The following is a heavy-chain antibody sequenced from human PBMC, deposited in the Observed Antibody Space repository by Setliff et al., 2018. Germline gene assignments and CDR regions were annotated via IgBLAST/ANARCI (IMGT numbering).Heavy chain of an antibody. Sequence: PGGSLRLSCAASGFNFNLYNMNWVRQAPGKGLEWVSYIISNSLTIHYADSVRGRFTISRDNARNSLYLQMNNLRAEDTAVYYCAKAGGWNWPRYYFDYWGQGTLVTVSS. V-gene: IGHV3-48*01. CDR1: GFNFNLYN. J-gene: IGHJ4*02. D-gene: IGHD1-7*01. CDR3: AKAGGWNWPRYYFDY. CDR2: IISNSLTI.